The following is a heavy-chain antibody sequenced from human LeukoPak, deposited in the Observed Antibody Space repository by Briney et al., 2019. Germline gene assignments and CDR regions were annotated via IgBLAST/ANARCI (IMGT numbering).Heavy chain of an antibody. CDR2: INKDGSIT. Sequence: GGSLRLSCAASGFTFSSYWMHWVRQAPGKGPVWVSRINKDGSITNYADSVKGRFTISRDNAKDTLYLQMNSLRVEDTAVYYCARDHSAKWLRLGVLDYWGQGTLVTVSS. D-gene: IGHD5-12*01. J-gene: IGHJ4*02. CDR3: ARDHSAKWLRLGVLDY. V-gene: IGHV3-74*01. CDR1: GFTFSSYW.